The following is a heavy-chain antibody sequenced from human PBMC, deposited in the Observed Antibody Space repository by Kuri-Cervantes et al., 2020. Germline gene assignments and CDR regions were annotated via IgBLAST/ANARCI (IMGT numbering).Heavy chain of an antibody. D-gene: IGHD2-2*01. CDR3: TTDAGYCSSTSCH. CDR2: IKSKTDGGTT. Sequence: GESLKISCAASGFTFSNAWMSWVRQAPGKGLEWVGRIKSKTDGGTTDYAAPVKGRFTISRDDSKNTLYLQMNSLKTEDTAVYYCTTDAGYCSSTSCHWGQGTLVTVSS. CDR1: GFTFSNAW. J-gene: IGHJ4*02. V-gene: IGHV3-15*01.